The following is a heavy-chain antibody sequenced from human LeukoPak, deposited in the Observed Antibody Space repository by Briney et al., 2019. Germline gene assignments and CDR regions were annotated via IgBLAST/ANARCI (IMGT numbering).Heavy chain of an antibody. D-gene: IGHD6-19*01. CDR3: AGQGTYSSGWAPYY. CDR2: ISYEGRDK. V-gene: IGHV3-30*03. J-gene: IGHJ4*02. Sequence: GGSLRLSCAASGFTFSSYGMSWVRQAPGKGLDWVAFISYEGRDKYYADSVKGRFTISRDNSKNTLYLQMNSLRPEDTAVYYCAGQGTYSSGWAPYYWGQGTLVTVSS. CDR1: GFTFSSYG.